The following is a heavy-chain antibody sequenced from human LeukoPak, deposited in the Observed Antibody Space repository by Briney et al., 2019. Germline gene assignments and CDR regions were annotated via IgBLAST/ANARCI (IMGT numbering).Heavy chain of an antibody. J-gene: IGHJ4*02. D-gene: IGHD3-3*01. CDR2: ISANGGET. CDR3: AIRYYDFPLDY. CDR1: GFTFSIYA. Sequence: PRGSLRLSCAASGFTFSIYAMNWVRQAPRKGLEWVSSISANGGETHYADSVKGRFTISRDNSKNTLYLQINNPRVEDTGVYYCAIRYYDFPLDYWGQGTMVSVSS. V-gene: IGHV3-23*01.